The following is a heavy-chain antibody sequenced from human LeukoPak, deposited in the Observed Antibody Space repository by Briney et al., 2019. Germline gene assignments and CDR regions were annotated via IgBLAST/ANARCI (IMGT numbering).Heavy chain of an antibody. V-gene: IGHV3-23*01. J-gene: IGHJ4*02. Sequence: GGSLRLSCAVSGFTFSSYAMNWVRQAPGKGLEWVSTISGSGDSTYYADSVKGRFTISRDNSESTLYVHMSSLRAEDTAVYYCAKQRGYTYGYPFDSWGQGTLVTVSS. CDR1: GFTFSSYA. CDR3: AKQRGYTYGYPFDS. D-gene: IGHD5-18*01. CDR2: ISGSGDST.